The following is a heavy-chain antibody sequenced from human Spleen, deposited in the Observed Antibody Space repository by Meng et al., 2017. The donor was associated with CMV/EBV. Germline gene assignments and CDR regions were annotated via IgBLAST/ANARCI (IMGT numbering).Heavy chain of an antibody. CDR2: IYRNDDK. D-gene: IGHD3-16*01. CDR3: AHGFGGNYGLPFGY. CDR1: GFSLSTSGVG. Sequence: SGPTLVKPTQTLTLTCTFSGFSLSTSGVGVGWIRQPPGKALEWLALIYRNDDKRYSPSLKSRLTITKDTSKNQVVLTMTNMDPVDTATYYCAHGFGGNYGLPFGYWGQGTLVTVSS. V-gene: IGHV2-5*01. J-gene: IGHJ4*02.